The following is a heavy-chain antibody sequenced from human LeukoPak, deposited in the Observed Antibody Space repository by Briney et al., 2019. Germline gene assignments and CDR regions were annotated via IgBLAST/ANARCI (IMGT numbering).Heavy chain of an antibody. CDR2: IGGSGGSP. CDR3: AKNHEHGRYAGFDF. J-gene: IGHJ3*01. V-gene: IGHV3-23*01. Sequence: GGSLRLSCAASGFTFSGFFISWVRQAPGKGPQWVADIGGSGGSPYSHDSLQGRHSVSRHNSKNMVYLELNSLRAEDRAGYYCAKNHEHGRYAGFDFWAEGALVAVSS. D-gene: IGHD2-2*01. CDR1: GFTFSGFF.